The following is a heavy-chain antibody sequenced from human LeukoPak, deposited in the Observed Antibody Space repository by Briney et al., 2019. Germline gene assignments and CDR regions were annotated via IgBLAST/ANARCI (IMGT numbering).Heavy chain of an antibody. V-gene: IGHV3-9*03. J-gene: IGHJ4*02. Sequence: GGSLRLSCAASGFTFDDYAMHWVRQAPGKGLEWVSGISWNSGSIGYADSVKGRFTTSRDNAKNSLYLQMNSLRAEDMALYYCAKDVSLGYCSGGSCSAHFDYWGQGTLVTVSS. D-gene: IGHD2-15*01. CDR1: GFTFDDYA. CDR2: ISWNSGSI. CDR3: AKDVSLGYCSGGSCSAHFDY.